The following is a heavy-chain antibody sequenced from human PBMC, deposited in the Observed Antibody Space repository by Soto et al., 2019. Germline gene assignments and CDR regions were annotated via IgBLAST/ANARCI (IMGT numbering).Heavy chain of an antibody. J-gene: IGHJ5*02. CDR1: GYTFTSYG. Sequence: QVQLVQSGAEVKKPGASVKVSCKASGYTFTSYGISWVRQAPGQGLEWMGWISAYNGNTNYAQKLQGRVTRTTDTSTSTAYMELRSLRAADTAVYYCARSRLYGAKGNNWFDPWGQGTLVTVSS. D-gene: IGHD4-17*01. CDR3: ARSRLYGAKGNNWFDP. V-gene: IGHV1-18*01. CDR2: ISAYNGNT.